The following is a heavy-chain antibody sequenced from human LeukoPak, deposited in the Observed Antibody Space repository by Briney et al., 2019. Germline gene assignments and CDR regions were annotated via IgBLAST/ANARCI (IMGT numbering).Heavy chain of an antibody. J-gene: IGHJ4*02. CDR3: ARRPGGNSKMTRTKIDY. CDR1: GYSISSGYY. Sequence: SETLSLTCTVSGYSISSGYYWSWIRQPPGKGLEWIGEINHSGSTNYNPSLKSRVTISVDTSKNQFSLKLSSVTAADTAVYYCARRPGGNSKMTRTKIDYWGQGTLVTVSS. D-gene: IGHD4-23*01. V-gene: IGHV4-38-2*02. CDR2: INHSGST.